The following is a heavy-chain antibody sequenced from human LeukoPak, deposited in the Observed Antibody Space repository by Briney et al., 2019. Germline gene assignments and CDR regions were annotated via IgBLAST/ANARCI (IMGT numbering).Heavy chain of an antibody. J-gene: IGHJ4*02. V-gene: IGHV4-34*01. D-gene: IGHD3-10*01. CDR3: ARVNSPLLWFGESSGY. CDR1: GGSFSGYY. Sequence: SETLSLTCAVYGGSFSGYYWSWIRQPPGKGLEWIGEINHSGSTNYNPSLKSRVTISVDTSKNQFSLKLSSVTAADTAVYYCARVNSPLLWFGESSGYWGQGTLVTVSS. CDR2: INHSGST.